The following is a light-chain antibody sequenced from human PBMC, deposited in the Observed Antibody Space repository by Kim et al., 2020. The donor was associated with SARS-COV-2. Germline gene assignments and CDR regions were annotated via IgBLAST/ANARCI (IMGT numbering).Light chain of an antibody. V-gene: IGKV3-15*01. J-gene: IGKJ4*01. CDR2: GAS. CDR3: QQYNNWPPLT. Sequence: SAGERVTPSCRASQIVSSNLAWYQQKRGQAPRLLIYGASTRATGIPARFSGSGSGTEFTLTISSLQSEDFAFYYCQQYNNWPPLTFGGGTKVDIK. CDR1: QIVSSN.